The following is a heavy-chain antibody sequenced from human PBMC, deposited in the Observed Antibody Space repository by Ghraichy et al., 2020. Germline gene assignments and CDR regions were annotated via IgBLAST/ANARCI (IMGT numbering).Heavy chain of an antibody. CDR1: GGSIRSHF. CDR2: IYYTGNT. J-gene: IGHJ6*02. V-gene: IGHV4-59*08. CDR3: ARRGRGYSLYYYGLDV. D-gene: IGHD5-12*01. Sequence: SETLSLTCTVSGGSIRSHFWSWIRQSPGKGLEWIGYIYYTGNTNYSPSLGGRATISLDTSKNQFSLRLTSLTAADTAIYYCARRGRGYSLYYYGLDVWGPGTTVTVSS.